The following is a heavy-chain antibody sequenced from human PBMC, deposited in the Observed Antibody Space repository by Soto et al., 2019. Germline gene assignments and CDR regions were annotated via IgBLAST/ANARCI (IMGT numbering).Heavy chain of an antibody. Sequence: QVQLVQSGAEVKKPGASVKVSCKTSGYTFTSYDINWVRQATGQGLEWMGWMNPNSGNTGYAQKFQGRVTMPRNTSLSPAYMELRSLRSEDTAVYYCARGNGYGGNYGVGFDYWGQGTLVTVSS. D-gene: IGHD4-17*01. CDR1: GYTFTSYD. V-gene: IGHV1-8*01. J-gene: IGHJ4*02. CDR3: ARGNGYGGNYGVGFDY. CDR2: MNPNSGNT.